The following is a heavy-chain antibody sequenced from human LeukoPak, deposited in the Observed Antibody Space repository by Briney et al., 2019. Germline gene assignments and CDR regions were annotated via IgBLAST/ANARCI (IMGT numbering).Heavy chain of an antibody. J-gene: IGHJ3*02. D-gene: IGHD5/OR15-5a*01. Sequence: SETLSLTCTVSGGSISSYYWSWIRQPPGKGLEWIGYIYYSGSTSYNPSLKSRVTISVDTSKNQFSLKLSPVTAADTAVYYCARGASSVNRVHAFDIWGQGTMVTVSS. V-gene: IGHV4-59*08. CDR2: IYYSGST. CDR3: ARGASSVNRVHAFDI. CDR1: GGSISSYY.